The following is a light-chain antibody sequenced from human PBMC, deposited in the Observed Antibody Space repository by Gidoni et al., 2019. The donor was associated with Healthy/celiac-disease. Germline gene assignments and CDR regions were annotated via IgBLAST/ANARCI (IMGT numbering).Light chain of an antibody. Sequence: QSALTPPASVSGSPGQSITISCPVTGSAVCGYDSVAWYLQHPGKAPKLIIYYVSNRPSGVSNRFSCSKSGNTASLTISGLQAEDEADYYCSSYTSSSTLVVFGGGTKLTVL. CDR2: YVS. CDR1: GSAVCGYDS. V-gene: IGLV2-14*01. CDR3: SSYTSSSTLVV. J-gene: IGLJ2*01.